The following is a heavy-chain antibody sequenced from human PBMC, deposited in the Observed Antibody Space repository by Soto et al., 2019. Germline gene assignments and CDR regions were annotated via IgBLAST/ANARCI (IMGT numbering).Heavy chain of an antibody. V-gene: IGHV1-2*02. CDR2: INPNSGGT. J-gene: IGHJ1*01. CDR1: GYTFTGYY. CDR3: ARAMVLAVPRSIQH. D-gene: IGHD2-8*02. Sequence: GASVKVSCKASGYTFTGYYMHWVRQAPGQGLEWMGWINPNSGGTNYAQKFQGRVTMTRDTSISTAYMELSRLRSDDTAVYYCARAMVLAVPRSIQHPGPTILVTV.